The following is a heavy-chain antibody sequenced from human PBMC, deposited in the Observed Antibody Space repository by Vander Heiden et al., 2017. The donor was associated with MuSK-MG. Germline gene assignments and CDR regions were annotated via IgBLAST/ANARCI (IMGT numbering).Heavy chain of an antibody. V-gene: IGHV4-4*07. J-gene: IGHJ3*01. Sequence: QVQLQESGPGLVKPSETLSLTCTGSGGSVTSYYWSWIRQPAGKGLEWIGRFYISGSTNYNPTLKSRVTMSVDTSKNQFSLKLSSVTAADTAVYYCARVGGPDVPRSGAFDVWGQGTMVTVSS. CDR3: ARVGGPDVPRSGAFDV. D-gene: IGHD3-10*02. CDR2: FYISGST. CDR1: GGSVTSYY.